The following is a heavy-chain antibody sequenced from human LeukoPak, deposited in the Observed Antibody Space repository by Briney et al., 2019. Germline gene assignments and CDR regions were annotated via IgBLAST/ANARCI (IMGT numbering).Heavy chain of an antibody. V-gene: IGHV1-2*02. CDR2: INPNSGGT. D-gene: IGHD3-3*01. CDR1: GYTFTGYY. Sequence: ASVKVSCKASGYTFTGYYMHWVRQAPGQGLEWMGWINPNSGGTNYAQKLQGRVTMTTDTSTSTAYMELRSLRSDDTAVYYCARAGDYDFWSGYLSYYYYYMDVWGKGTTVTVSS. J-gene: IGHJ6*03. CDR3: ARAGDYDFWSGYLSYYYYYMDV.